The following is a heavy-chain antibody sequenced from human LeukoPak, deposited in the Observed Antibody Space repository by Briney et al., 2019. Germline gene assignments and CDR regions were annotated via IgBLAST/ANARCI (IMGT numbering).Heavy chain of an antibody. CDR1: GGSISSSSYY. CDR2: INHSGST. V-gene: IGHV4-39*07. J-gene: IGHJ4*02. Sequence: SETLSLTCTVSGGSISSSSYYWGWIRQPPGKGLEWIGEINHSGSTNYNPSLKSRVTISVDTSKNQFSLKLSSVTAADTAVYYCARVHVVVPAAQPFTFDYWGQGTLVTVSS. CDR3: ARVHVVVPAAQPFTFDY. D-gene: IGHD2-2*01.